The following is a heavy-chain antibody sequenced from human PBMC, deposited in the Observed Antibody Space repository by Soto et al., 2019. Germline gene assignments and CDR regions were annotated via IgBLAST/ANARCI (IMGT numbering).Heavy chain of an antibody. V-gene: IGHV1-69*01. Sequence: QVQLVQSGAEVKKPGSSVKVSCKASGGTFSKYPISWVRQAPGQGLEWMGGIIPIFAISRYAQKFQGRITITADESTRTAYMELSRLRSDDTAVYYCARGGDYGDYWGQGTLVTVSS. CDR2: IIPIFAIS. CDR1: GGTFSKYP. J-gene: IGHJ4*02. D-gene: IGHD4-17*01. CDR3: ARGGDYGDY.